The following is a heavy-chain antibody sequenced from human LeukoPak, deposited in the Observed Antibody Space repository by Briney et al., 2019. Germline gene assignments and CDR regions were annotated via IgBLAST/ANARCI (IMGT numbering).Heavy chain of an antibody. D-gene: IGHD5-12*01. CDR1: GYTFTGYY. Sequence: GASVRVSCTASGYTFTGYYMHWVRQAPGQGLEWMGWINPNSGGTNYAQKFQGRVTMTRDTSISTAYMELSRLRSDDTAVYYCARDESGYSGYDSVWWGQGTLVTVSS. CDR3: ARDESGYSGYDSVW. V-gene: IGHV1-2*02. CDR2: INPNSGGT. J-gene: IGHJ4*02.